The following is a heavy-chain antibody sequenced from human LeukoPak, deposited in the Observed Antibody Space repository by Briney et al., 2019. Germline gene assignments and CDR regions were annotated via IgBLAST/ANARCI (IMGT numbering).Heavy chain of an antibody. D-gene: IGHD3-10*01. CDR3: AHDQRISYYGSGSYTYYYYYYGMDV. V-gene: IGHV2-5*01. CDR2: IYWNDDK. J-gene: IGHJ6*02. CDR1: GFSLSTSGVG. Sequence: ESGPTPVNPPQTLTLTCTFSGFSLSTSGVGVGWIRQPPGKALEWLALIYWNDDKRYSPSLKSRLTITKDTSKNQVVLTMTNMDPVDTATYYCAHDQRISYYGSGSYTYYYYYYGMDVWGQGTTVTVSS.